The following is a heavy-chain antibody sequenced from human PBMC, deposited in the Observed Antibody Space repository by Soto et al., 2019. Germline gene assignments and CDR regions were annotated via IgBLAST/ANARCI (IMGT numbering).Heavy chain of an antibody. CDR3: AKGRLGFCGGLTCPAN. CDR2: IDYSGAT. J-gene: IGHJ4*02. Sequence: EVQLLESGGDLVQPGGSLRLSCAASGFTFSSYAMDWVRQAPGRGLEWVSGIDYSGATFYADSVKGRFTISRDDSKHTLYLQMSSLRAEDTALYYCAKGRLGFCGGLTCPANWGQGTLVTVSS. CDR1: GFTFSSYA. D-gene: IGHD2-15*01. V-gene: IGHV3-23*01.